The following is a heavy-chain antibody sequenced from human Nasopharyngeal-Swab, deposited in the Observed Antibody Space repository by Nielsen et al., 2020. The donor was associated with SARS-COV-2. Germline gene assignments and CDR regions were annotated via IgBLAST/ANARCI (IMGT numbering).Heavy chain of an antibody. D-gene: IGHD3-3*01. CDR1: GFTFSSYS. V-gene: IGHV3-21*01. J-gene: IGHJ6*02. Sequence: GESLKISCAASGFTFSSYSMNWVRQAPGKGLEWVSCISSSSSYIYYADSVKGRFTISRDNAKNSLYLQMNSLRAEDTAVYYCAREGAVFGVVNRPYYYGMDVWGQGTTVTVSS. CDR3: AREGAVFGVVNRPYYYGMDV. CDR2: ISSSSSYI.